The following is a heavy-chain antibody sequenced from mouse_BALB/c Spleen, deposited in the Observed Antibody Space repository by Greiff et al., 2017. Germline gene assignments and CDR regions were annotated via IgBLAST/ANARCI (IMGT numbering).Heavy chain of an antibody. CDR2: IYPGSGNT. CDR3: ARSTTVVAEAY. D-gene: IGHD1-1*01. V-gene: IGHV1-77*01. J-gene: IGHJ3*01. Sequence: VQLQQSGAELARPGASVKLSCKASGYTFTDYYINWVKQRTGQGLEWIGEIYPGSGNTYYNEKFKGKATLTADKSSSTAYMQLSSLTSEDSAVYFCARSTTVVAEAYWGQGTLVTVSA. CDR1: GYTFTDYY.